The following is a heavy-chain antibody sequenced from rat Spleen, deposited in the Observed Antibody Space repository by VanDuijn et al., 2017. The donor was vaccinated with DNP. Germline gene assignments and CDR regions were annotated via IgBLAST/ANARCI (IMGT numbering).Heavy chain of an antibody. J-gene: IGHJ2*01. CDR3: VRWNSGHFDY. CDR2: ISYDGSRT. D-gene: IGHD4-3*01. Sequence: EVQLVESGGGLVQPGRSLKLSCAASGFTFSDYYMAWVRQAPTKGLEWVAYISYDGSRTYYRDSVKGRFTISRDNAENTVYLQMNSLRSEDTATYYCVRWNSGHFDYWGQGVMVTVSS. CDR1: GFTFSDYY. V-gene: IGHV5-22*01.